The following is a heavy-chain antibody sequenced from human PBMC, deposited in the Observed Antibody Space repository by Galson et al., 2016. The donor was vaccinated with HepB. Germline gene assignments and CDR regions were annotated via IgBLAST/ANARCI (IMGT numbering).Heavy chain of an antibody. CDR2: INPSGGST. V-gene: IGHV1-46*01. Sequence: SVKVSCKASGYTFTSYGISWVRQAPGQGLEWMGIINPSGGSTRYAQKFQGRITMTRDTSTATVYMELSRLRADDTAVYYCAGNIVPGALGRFWFDPWGQGTLVTVSS. J-gene: IGHJ5*02. D-gene: IGHD2-2*01. CDR3: AGNIVPGALGRFWFDP. CDR1: GYTFTSYG.